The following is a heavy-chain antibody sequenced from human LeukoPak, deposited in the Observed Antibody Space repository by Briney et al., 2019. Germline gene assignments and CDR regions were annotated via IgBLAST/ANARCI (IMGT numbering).Heavy chain of an antibody. D-gene: IGHD2-15*01. CDR2: ISSSSSYI. J-gene: IGHJ6*03. CDR1: GFTLTSYS. V-gene: IGHV3-21*01. Sequence: GGSLRLSCAASGFTLTSYSMNWVRQAPGKGLEWVSSISSSSSYIYYADSLKGRFTISRDNAKNSLYQQMDSLRAEDTAVYYCARTERSARYEAILSHMDVWGKGTTVTVSS. CDR3: ARTERSARYEAILSHMDV.